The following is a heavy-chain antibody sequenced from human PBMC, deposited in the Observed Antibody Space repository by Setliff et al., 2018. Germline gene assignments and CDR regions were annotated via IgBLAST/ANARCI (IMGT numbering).Heavy chain of an antibody. V-gene: IGHV4-4*07. CDR2: IYIGGSA. CDR1: GGSISSYY. D-gene: IGHD2-21*02. CDR3: ARDLGHGGDSDY. Sequence: SETLSLTCTVSGGSISSYYWSWIRQPAGKGLEWIGLIYIGGSANYNPSLKSRVTMSIDTSKNQFSLKLNSVTATDTAVYYCARDLGHGGDSDYWGQGILVTVSS. J-gene: IGHJ4*02.